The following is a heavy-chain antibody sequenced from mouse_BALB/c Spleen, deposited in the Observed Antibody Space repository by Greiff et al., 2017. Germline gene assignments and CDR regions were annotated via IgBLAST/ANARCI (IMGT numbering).Heavy chain of an antibody. Sequence: EVQLQESGPGLVKPSQSLSLTCTVTGYSITSDYAWNWIRQFPGNKLEWMGYISYSGSTSYNPSLKSRISITRDTSKNQFFLQLNSVTTEDTATYYCARWGDYEGYAMDYWGQGTSVTVSS. V-gene: IGHV3-2*02. CDR3: ARWGDYEGYAMDY. J-gene: IGHJ4*01. CDR1: GYSITSDYA. CDR2: ISYSGST. D-gene: IGHD2-4*01.